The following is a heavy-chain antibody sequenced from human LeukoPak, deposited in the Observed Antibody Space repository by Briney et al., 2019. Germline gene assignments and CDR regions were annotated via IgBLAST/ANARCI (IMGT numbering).Heavy chain of an antibody. Sequence: PGGSLRLSCAASGFTFSSYGMHWVRQAPGKGLEWVAFIRYDGSNKYYADSVKGRFTISRDNSKNTLYLQMNSLRAEDTAVYYCAKDNLKYSYGYFVDYWGQGTLVTVSS. J-gene: IGHJ4*02. D-gene: IGHD5-18*01. CDR3: AKDNLKYSYGYFVDY. CDR1: GFTFSSYG. CDR2: IRYDGSNK. V-gene: IGHV3-30*02.